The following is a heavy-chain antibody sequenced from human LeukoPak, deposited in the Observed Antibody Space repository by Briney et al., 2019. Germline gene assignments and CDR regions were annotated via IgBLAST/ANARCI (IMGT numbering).Heavy chain of an antibody. CDR1: GGSFNSSTYY. D-gene: IGHD3-22*01. CDR3: ARLGGDDSGGSGY. V-gene: IGHV4-39*01. CDR2: IYYSGST. Sequence: SETLSLTCTVSGGSFNSSTYYWGWIRQPPGKGLEWIGSIYYSGSTYTNPSLKSRVTVSVDTSKNQFSLKLSSVIAADTAVYYCARLGGDDSGGSGYWGQGTLVTVSS. J-gene: IGHJ4*02.